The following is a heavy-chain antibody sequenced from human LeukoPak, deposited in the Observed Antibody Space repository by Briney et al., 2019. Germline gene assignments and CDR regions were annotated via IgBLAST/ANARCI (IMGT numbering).Heavy chain of an antibody. CDR2: INTNTGNP. Sequence: ASVKVSCKASGYTFTSYAMNWVRQAPGQGLEWMGWINTNTGNPTYAQGFTGRFVFSLDTSVSTAYLQISSLKAEDTAVYYCARVLEEDIVVVVAATRDAFDIWGQGTMVTVSS. V-gene: IGHV7-4-1*02. CDR1: GYTFTSYA. J-gene: IGHJ3*02. D-gene: IGHD2-15*01. CDR3: ARVLEEDIVVVVAATRDAFDI.